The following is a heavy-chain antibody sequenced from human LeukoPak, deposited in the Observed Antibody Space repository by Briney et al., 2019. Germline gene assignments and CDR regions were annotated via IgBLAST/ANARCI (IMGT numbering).Heavy chain of an antibody. CDR1: GYTFTSYG. CDR2: ISAYNGNT. J-gene: IGHJ4*02. CDR3: ARVLRYSSGGYGFDY. D-gene: IGHD6-19*01. V-gene: IGHV1-18*01. Sequence: ASVKVSCKASGYTFTSYGISWVRQAPGQGLEWMGWISAYNGNTNYAQKFQGRVTITADKSTSTAYMELSSLRSEDTAVYYCARVLRYSSGGYGFDYWGQGTLVTVSS.